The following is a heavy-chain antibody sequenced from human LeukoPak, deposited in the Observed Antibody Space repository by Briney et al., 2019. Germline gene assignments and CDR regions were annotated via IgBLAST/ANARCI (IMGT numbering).Heavy chain of an antibody. Sequence: PSETLSLTCTVSGGSISSSSYYWGWIRQPPGKGLDWIGSIYYSGSTYYNPSLKSRVTISVDTSKNQFSLKLSSVTAADTAVYYCARISVGAAGNNWFDPWGQGTLVTVSS. J-gene: IGHJ5*02. CDR2: IYYSGST. D-gene: IGHD6-13*01. CDR1: GGSISSSSYY. V-gene: IGHV4-39*01. CDR3: ARISVGAAGNNWFDP.